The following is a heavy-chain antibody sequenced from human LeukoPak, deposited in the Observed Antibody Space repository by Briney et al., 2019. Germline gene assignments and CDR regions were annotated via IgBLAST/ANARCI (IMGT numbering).Heavy chain of an antibody. Sequence: ASVKVSCKASGYTFTGYYMHWVRQAPGQGLEWMGWINPNSGGTNYAQKFQGRVTMTRDTSISTAYMELSRLRSGDTAVYYCARGRVQVPAAHAPSDYWGQGTLVTVSS. CDR3: ARGRVQVPAAHAPSDY. CDR1: GYTFTGYY. J-gene: IGHJ4*02. V-gene: IGHV1-2*02. D-gene: IGHD2-2*01. CDR2: INPNSGGT.